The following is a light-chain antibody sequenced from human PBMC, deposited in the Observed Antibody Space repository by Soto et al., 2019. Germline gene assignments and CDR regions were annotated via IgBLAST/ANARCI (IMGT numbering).Light chain of an antibody. J-gene: IGKJ1*01. CDR3: HQRQSWPRT. CDR2: QTS. CDR1: HSINTR. Sequence: EIVLTQSPATLSSFPGDRVTLSCRASHSINTRLAWYQHRPGQAPRLLIYQTSIRAAGIPARFSASGSGTDFTLTISDVQPEDFALYYCHQRQSWPRTFGQGTKVDI. V-gene: IGKV3-11*01.